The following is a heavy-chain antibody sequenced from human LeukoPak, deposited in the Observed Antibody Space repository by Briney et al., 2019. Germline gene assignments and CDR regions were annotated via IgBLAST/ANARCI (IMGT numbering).Heavy chain of an antibody. D-gene: IGHD1-26*01. CDR3: ARTLGSYFDY. Sequence: PGGSLRLSCAASGFTVSSNYMSWVRQAPGKGLEWVSYIISDGSTMYYADSVKGRFTISRDNAKNSLYLQMNSLRAEDTAVYYCARTLGSYFDYWGQGTLVTVSS. J-gene: IGHJ4*02. CDR1: GFTVSSNY. CDR2: IISDGSTM. V-gene: IGHV3-11*04.